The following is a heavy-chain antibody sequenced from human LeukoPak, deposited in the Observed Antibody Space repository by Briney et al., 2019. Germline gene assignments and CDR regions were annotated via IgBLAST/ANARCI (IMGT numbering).Heavy chain of an antibody. CDR1: GGSISSSSYY. V-gene: IGHV4-39*01. D-gene: IGHD6-13*01. Sequence: SETLSLTCTVSGGSISSSSYYWGWIRQPPGKGLEWIGSIYYSGSTYYNPSPKSRVTISVDTSKNQFSLKLSSVTAADTAVYYCARHQGYSSSWYAYWGQGTLVTVSS. CDR2: IYYSGST. CDR3: ARHQGYSSSWYAY. J-gene: IGHJ4*02.